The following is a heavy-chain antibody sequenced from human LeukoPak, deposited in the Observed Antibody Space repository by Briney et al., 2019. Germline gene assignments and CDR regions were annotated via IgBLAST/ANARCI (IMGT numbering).Heavy chain of an antibody. D-gene: IGHD2-21*02. CDR2: IYYSGST. CDR3: ARNGDRHIDY. Sequence: SETLSLTCTVSGGSIGGSSYYWGWIRQPPGKGLEWIGSIYYSGSTYYNPSLKSRVTISVDTSKNQFSLKLSSVTAADTAVYYCARNGDRHIDYWGQGTLVTVSS. V-gene: IGHV4-39*01. CDR1: GGSIGGSSYY. J-gene: IGHJ4*02.